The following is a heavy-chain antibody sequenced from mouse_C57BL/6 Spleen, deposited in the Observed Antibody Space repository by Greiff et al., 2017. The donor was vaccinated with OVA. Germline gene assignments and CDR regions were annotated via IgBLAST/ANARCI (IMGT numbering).Heavy chain of an antibody. D-gene: IGHD2-4*01. CDR2: IWGVGST. CDR3: ASYYDYDGFAY. CDR1: GFSLTSYG. Sequence: VQLVESGPGLVAPSQSLSITCTVSGFSLTSYGVDWVRQSPGKGLEWLGVIWGVGSTNYNSALKSRLSISEDNSKSQVFLKMNRLQADDTAMYCCASYYDYDGFAYWGQGTLVTVSA. J-gene: IGHJ3*01. V-gene: IGHV2-6*01.